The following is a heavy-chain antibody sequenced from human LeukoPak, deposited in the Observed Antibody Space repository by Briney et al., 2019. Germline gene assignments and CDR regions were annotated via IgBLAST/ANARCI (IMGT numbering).Heavy chain of an antibody. CDR2: ISGSGGST. V-gene: IGHV3-23*01. CDR1: GFTFSIYA. J-gene: IGHJ4*02. CDR3: AKDRRYSSSTHPFDY. Sequence: GGSLRLSCAASGFTFSIYAMSWVRQAPGKGLEWVSAISGSGGSTHYADSVKGRFTISRDNSKNTLYLQMNSLRAEDTAVYYCAKDRRYSSSTHPFDYWGQGTLVTVSS. D-gene: IGHD6-6*01.